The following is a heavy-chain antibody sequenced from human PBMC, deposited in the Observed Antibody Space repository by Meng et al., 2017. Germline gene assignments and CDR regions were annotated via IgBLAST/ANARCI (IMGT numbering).Heavy chain of an antibody. D-gene: IGHD3-16*02. Sequence: KVSCKGSGYSFTSYWIGWVRQMPGKSLEWMGIIYAGDADTRYSPSFQGQVTISADKSISTAYPQWSSLKASNTAMYFCARQPRDWVSYRYDAFDIWGQGTMVTVSS. V-gene: IGHV5-51*01. J-gene: IGHJ3*02. CDR1: GYSFTSYW. CDR2: IYAGDADT. CDR3: ARQPRDWVSYRYDAFDI.